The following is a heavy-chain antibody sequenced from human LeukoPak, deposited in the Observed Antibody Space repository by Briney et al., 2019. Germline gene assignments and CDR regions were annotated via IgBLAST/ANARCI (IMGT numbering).Heavy chain of an antibody. CDR1: GGSFSGYY. J-gene: IGHJ4*02. Sequence: SETLSLTCAVYGGSFSGYYWSWIRQPPGKGLEWIGEINHSGSTYYNPSLKSRVTISVDRSKNQFSLKLSSVTAADTAVYYCARARERSSFDYFDYWGQGTLVTVSS. CDR3: ARARERSSFDYFDY. V-gene: IGHV4-34*01. D-gene: IGHD2-2*01. CDR2: INHSGST.